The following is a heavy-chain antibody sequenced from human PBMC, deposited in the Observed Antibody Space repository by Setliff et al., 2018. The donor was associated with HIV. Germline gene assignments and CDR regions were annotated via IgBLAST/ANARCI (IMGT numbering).Heavy chain of an antibody. V-gene: IGHV3-30*02. CDR3: ARDIPFGDLLMLQAYMDV. J-gene: IGHJ6*04. D-gene: IGHD3-10*01. CDR1: GFTFSSYG. CDR2: IRYDGSNK. Sequence: PGGSLRLSCAASGFTFSSYGMHWVRQAPGKGLEWVAFIRYDGSNKYYADSVKGRFTISRDNSKNTLYLQMNSLRAEDTALYYCARDIPFGDLLMLQAYMDVWGKGTTVTVSS.